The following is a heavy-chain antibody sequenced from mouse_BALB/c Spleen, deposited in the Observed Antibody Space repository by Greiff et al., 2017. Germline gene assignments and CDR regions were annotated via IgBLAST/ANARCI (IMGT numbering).Heavy chain of an antibody. V-gene: IGHV3-2*02. CDR1: GYSITSDYA. D-gene: IGHD4-1*01. CDR3: ARAWGYFDY. CDR2: ISYSGST. J-gene: IGHJ2*01. Sequence: EVMLVESGPGLVKPSQSLSLTCTVTGYSITSDYAWNWIRQFPGNKLEWMGYISYSGSTSYNPSLKSRISITRDTSKNQFFLQLNSVTTEDTATYYCARAWGYFDYWGQGTTLTVSS.